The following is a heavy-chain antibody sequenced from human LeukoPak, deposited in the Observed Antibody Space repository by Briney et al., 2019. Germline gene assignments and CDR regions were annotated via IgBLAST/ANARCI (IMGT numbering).Heavy chain of an antibody. CDR3: ARANDYGDPLPRYMDV. Sequence: SGTLSLTCAVSSGSIFRSNWWSWVRQPPGKGLEWIGQIFHSGSTNYNPSLKSRVTISVDKSKNQFSLKLTSVTAADTAVYNCARANDYGDPLPRYMDVWGKGTTVTVSS. V-gene: IGHV4-4*02. J-gene: IGHJ6*03. CDR1: SGSIFRSNW. D-gene: IGHD4-17*01. CDR2: IFHSGST.